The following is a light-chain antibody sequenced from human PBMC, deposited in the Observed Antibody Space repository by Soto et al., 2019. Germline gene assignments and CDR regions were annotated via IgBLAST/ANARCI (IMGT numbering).Light chain of an antibody. V-gene: IGKV1-5*01. CDR3: QQYNSYPWT. CDR2: DAS. CDR1: QNIRSR. Sequence: DFQMTQSPSTLSASVGDRVTITCRASQNIRSRLSWFQQKPGKAPKLLIYDASRLESGVPQRFSGSGSGTEFTLTISSLQTDDFSTYYCQQYNSYPWTFGQGTKVDIK. J-gene: IGKJ1*01.